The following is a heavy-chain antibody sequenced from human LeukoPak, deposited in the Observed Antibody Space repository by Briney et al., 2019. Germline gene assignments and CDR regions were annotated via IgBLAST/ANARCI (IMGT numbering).Heavy chain of an antibody. J-gene: IGHJ4*02. CDR2: ISSSGSTI. Sequence: HPGGSLRLSCAASGFTFSSYEMNWVRQAPGKGLEWVSYISSSGSTIYYADSVKGRFTISRDNSKNTLYLQMNSLRAEDTAVYYCAKDLYGDYDYWGQGTLVTVSS. D-gene: IGHD4-17*01. CDR1: GFTFSSYE. V-gene: IGHV3-48*03. CDR3: AKDLYGDYDY.